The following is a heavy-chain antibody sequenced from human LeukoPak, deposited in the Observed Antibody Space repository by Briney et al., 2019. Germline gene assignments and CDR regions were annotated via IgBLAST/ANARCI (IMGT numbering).Heavy chain of an antibody. CDR2: ISYDGSKE. CDR1: GFTLSTFT. Sequence: QSGGSLRLSCAPSGFTLSTFTMHWVRQAPGKGLEWVGVISYDGSKEYYADSVKGRFTISRDNSKNTLSLQMNSLKPEDTAVYYCARDQPPFSGLPLWIPYWGQGILVTVSS. CDR3: ARDQPPFSGLPLWIPY. D-gene: IGHD5-18*01. V-gene: IGHV3-30*04. J-gene: IGHJ4*02.